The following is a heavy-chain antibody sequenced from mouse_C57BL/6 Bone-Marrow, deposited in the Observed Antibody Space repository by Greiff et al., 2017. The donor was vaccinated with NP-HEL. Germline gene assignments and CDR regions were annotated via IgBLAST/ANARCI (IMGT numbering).Heavy chain of an antibody. D-gene: IGHD2-5*01. CDR3: TRKAYYSNYYYAMDY. CDR1: GYTFTDYE. J-gene: IGHJ4*01. V-gene: IGHV1-15*01. Sequence: QVQLQQSGAELVRPGASVTLSCKASGYTFTDYEMHWVKQTPVHGLEWIGAIDPETGGTAYNQKFKGKAILTADKSSSTAYMELRSLTSEDSAVCYCTRKAYYSNYYYAMDYWGQGTSVTSPQ. CDR2: IDPETGGT.